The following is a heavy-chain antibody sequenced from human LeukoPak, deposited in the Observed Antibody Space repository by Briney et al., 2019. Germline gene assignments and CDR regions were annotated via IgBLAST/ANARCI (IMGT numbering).Heavy chain of an antibody. CDR3: ARAFIAVAGFDY. CDR1: GFPFSSYW. Sequence: PGGSLRLSCVASGFPFSSYWMSWVRQAPGKGLEWVANIKQDGSEKYYVDSVKGRFTISRDNAKNSLYLQMNSLRAEDTAVYYCARAFIAVAGFDYWGQGTLVTVSS. D-gene: IGHD6-19*01. CDR2: IKQDGSEK. V-gene: IGHV3-7*03. J-gene: IGHJ4*02.